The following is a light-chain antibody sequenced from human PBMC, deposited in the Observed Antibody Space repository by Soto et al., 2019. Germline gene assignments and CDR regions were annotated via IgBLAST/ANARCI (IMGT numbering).Light chain of an antibody. CDR2: GAS. CDR3: QQDNNYCPATT. V-gene: IGKV3-15*01. J-gene: IGKJ1*01. Sequence: EIVMTQSPATLSVSPGERATLSCRASQSVSSYLAWYQQKPGQAPRLLIYGASTRATGIPARFSGSGSGSDVSISISSLQSEDVAIQFYQQDNNYCPATTFGQGTKVEIK. CDR1: QSVSSY.